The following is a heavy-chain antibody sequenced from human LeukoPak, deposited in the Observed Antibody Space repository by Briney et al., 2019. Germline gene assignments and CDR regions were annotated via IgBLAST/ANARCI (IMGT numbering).Heavy chain of an antibody. CDR1: GFTFSINT. J-gene: IGHJ4*02. D-gene: IGHD6-19*01. CDR3: AKGGFTAGWSYFDY. CDR2: ISGSGDIT. Sequence: GRSLRLSCAASGFTFSINTMNWVRQAPGKGLEWVSTISGSGDITYYADSVKGRFTISRDNSKNTLYLQMSSLRADDTALYYCAKGGFTAGWSYFDYWGQGTLVTVSS. V-gene: IGHV3-23*01.